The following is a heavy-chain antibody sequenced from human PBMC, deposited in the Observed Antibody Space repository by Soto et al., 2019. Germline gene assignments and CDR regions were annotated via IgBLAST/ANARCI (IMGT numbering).Heavy chain of an antibody. CDR2: ILSHGGST. J-gene: IGHJ4*02. Sequence: GASLSLSSLGSGFTFRDHGIHWVRQAPGKGLEFVSAILSHGGSTWYADSMKGRFTISRDNSRNTLYLQMNSLRVEDTATYYCVKDRRVPIDFFDSWGQGA. V-gene: IGHV3-64D*06. CDR3: VKDRRVPIDFFDS. D-gene: IGHD1-26*01. CDR1: GFTFRDHG.